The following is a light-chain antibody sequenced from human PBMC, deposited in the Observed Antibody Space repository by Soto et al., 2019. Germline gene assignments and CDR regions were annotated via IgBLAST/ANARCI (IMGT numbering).Light chain of an antibody. CDR1: SGSIASNS. CDR2: DDN. Sequence: NFMLTQPHSVSESPGKTVTISCTRSSGSIASNSVQWYQQRPGSAPTTVIFDDNQRPSGVPDRFSGSIDSSSTSASLTISGLKTEDEADYSCQSYDSNNFVFGTGTKVTVL. CDR3: QSYDSNNFV. V-gene: IGLV6-57*04. J-gene: IGLJ1*01.